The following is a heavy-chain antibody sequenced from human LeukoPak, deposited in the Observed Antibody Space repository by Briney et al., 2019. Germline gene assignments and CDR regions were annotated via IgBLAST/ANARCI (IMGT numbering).Heavy chain of an antibody. CDR3: ARDYLSRGYFPEYY. CDR1: GYTFTSYG. Sequence: ASVKVSCKSSGYTFTSYGIIWVRQAPGQGLKWMGWISPYNGNTNYAQKLQGRVTMTTDTSTSTVYMELRSLRSDDTAVYYCARDYLSRGYFPEYYWGQGTLVTVSS. J-gene: IGHJ4*02. D-gene: IGHD3-22*01. CDR2: ISPYNGNT. V-gene: IGHV1-18*01.